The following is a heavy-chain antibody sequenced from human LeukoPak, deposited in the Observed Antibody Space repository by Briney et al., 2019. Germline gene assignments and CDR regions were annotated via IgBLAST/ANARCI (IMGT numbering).Heavy chain of an antibody. CDR3: AREGYCSGGSCYSGRWYFDL. Sequence: SGTLSLICGVSGGSIRSTNWWTLVRQPPGKGLEWIGYVYRGGSTNYSPSLKSRVTTSADTSKNHLSLKMSSVTAADTAVYYCAREGYCSGGSCYSGRWYFDLWGRGSLDTVSP. CDR2: VYRGGST. V-gene: IGHV4-4*02. CDR1: GGSIRSTNW. J-gene: IGHJ2*01. D-gene: IGHD2-15*01.